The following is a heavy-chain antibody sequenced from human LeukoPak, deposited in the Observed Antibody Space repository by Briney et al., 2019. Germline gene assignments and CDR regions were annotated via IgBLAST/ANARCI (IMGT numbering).Heavy chain of an antibody. V-gene: IGHV1-46*01. CDR3: ARIRCFDWGLDY. CDR1: GYTFTSYY. CDR2: INPSGGST. D-gene: IGHD3-9*01. Sequence: GASVKVSCKASGYTFTSYYMHWVRQAPGQGLEWMGIINPSGGSTSYAQKFQGRVTMTRDTSTSTVYMELSSLRSEDTAVYYCARIRCFDWGLDYWGQGTLVTISS. J-gene: IGHJ4*02.